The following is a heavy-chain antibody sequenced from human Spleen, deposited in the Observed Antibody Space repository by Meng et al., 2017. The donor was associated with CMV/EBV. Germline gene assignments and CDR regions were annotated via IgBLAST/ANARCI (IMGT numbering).Heavy chain of an antibody. J-gene: IGHJ4*02. V-gene: IGHV3-30*04. CDR1: GFTFSSYT. CDR3: ASTESGSSPFGY. D-gene: IGHD1-26*01. CDR2: ISYDGSNK. Sequence: GGSLRLSCAASGFTFSSYTMHWVRQAPGKGLEWVALISYDGSNKYYADSMKGRFTISRDNSKNTLYLQMNSLRAEDTAVYYCASTESGSSPFGYWGQGTLVTVSS.